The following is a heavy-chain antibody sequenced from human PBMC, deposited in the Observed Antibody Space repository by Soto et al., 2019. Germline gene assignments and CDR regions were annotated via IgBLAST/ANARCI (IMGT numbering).Heavy chain of an antibody. CDR3: ALDLGINLVRGAY. CDR1: GFTFSDSY. J-gene: IGHJ4*02. D-gene: IGHD3-10*01. CDR2: ISGSGTYT. V-gene: IGHV3-11*05. Sequence: QVQLVESGGGLVKPGGSLRLSCAASGFTFSDSYMSWIRQAPGKGLQWVSSISGSGTYTHYADSVRGRFTISRDNAKNSLYLQMNSLTAEDTAVYYCALDLGINLVRGAYWGQGTLVTVSS.